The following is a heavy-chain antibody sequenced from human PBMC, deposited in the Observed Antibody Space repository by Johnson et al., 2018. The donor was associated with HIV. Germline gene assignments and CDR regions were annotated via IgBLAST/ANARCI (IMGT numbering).Heavy chain of an antibody. CDR2: ISGSGGST. V-gene: IGHV3-23*04. CDR1: GFTFSSYG. D-gene: IGHD6-6*01. J-gene: IGHJ3*02. Sequence: VQLVESGGGVVQPGRSLRLSCAASGFTFSSYGMHWVRQVPGKGLEWVSAISGSGGSTYYADSVKGRFTISRDNSQNTLYLQMNSLRAEDTAVYYCAKDRHSSSPNDAFDIWGQGTMVTVSS. CDR3: AKDRHSSSPNDAFDI.